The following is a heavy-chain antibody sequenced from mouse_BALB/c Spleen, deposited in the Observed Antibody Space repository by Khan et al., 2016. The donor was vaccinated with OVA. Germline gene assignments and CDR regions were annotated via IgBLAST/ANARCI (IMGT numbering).Heavy chain of an antibody. V-gene: IGHV1S81*02. CDR3: ARVITRDY. Sequence: QVQLQQPGAELVKPGASVKLSCKASGYTFTSYWMHWVKQRPGQGLEWIGEINPSNGRTNYNEKFKGKATLTVDKSSRTAYMQLSSPTTDDSAVYYCARVITRDYWGQGTTLTVSS. J-gene: IGHJ2*01. CDR2: INPSNGRT. D-gene: IGHD6-1*01. CDR1: GYTFTSYW.